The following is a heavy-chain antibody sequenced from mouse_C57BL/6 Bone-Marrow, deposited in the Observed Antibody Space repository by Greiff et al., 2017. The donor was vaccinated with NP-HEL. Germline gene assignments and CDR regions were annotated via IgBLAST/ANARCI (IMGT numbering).Heavy chain of an antibody. CDR1: GFSLTSYG. D-gene: IGHD2-3*01. CDR2: IWSDGST. Sequence: QVHVKQSGPGLVAPSQSLSITCTVSGFSLTSYGVHWVRQPPGKGLEWLVVIWSDGSTTYNSALKSRLSISKDNSKSQVFLKMNSLQTDDTAMYYCARHKGGDGYYAFAYWGQGTLVTVSA. CDR3: ARHKGGDGYYAFAY. J-gene: IGHJ3*01. V-gene: IGHV2-6-1*01.